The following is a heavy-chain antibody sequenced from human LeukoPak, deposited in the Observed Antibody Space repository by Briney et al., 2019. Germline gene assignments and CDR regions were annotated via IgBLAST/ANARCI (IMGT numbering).Heavy chain of an antibody. V-gene: IGHV4-34*01. J-gene: IGHJ4*02. Sequence: SETLPLTCAVYGGSFSGYYWSWIRQPPGKGLEWIGEINHSGSTNYNPSLKSRVTISVDTSKNQFSLKLSSVTAADTAVYYCARGRGTSTFDYWGQGTLVTVSS. CDR3: ARGRGTSTFDY. D-gene: IGHD2-2*01. CDR2: INHSGST. CDR1: GGSFSGYY.